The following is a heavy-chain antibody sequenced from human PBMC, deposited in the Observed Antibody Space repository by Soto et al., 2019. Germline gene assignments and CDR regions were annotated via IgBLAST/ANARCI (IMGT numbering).Heavy chain of an antibody. V-gene: IGHV1-69*01. CDR2: IIPIFGTP. Sequence: QVQLVQSGAEVKKPGSSVTVSCKASGGTFSSYTISWVRQAPGQGLEWMAGIIPIFGTPIYAQKFQDRFTITADDSTMTAYMEMNRLTSEDTAVYYCARVVVGSRLSLDYWGQGTLVTISS. CDR1: GGTFSSYT. CDR3: ARVVVGSRLSLDY. D-gene: IGHD1-26*01. J-gene: IGHJ4*02.